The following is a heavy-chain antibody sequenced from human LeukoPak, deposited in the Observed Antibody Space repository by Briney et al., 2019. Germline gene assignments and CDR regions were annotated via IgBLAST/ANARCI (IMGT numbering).Heavy chain of an antibody. V-gene: IGHV4-39*07. Sequence: PSETLSLTCTVSSGSISTSNYYWGWVRQPPGKALERIGNIFYSESTYYSPSLKSRVTISVDTSKNQFSLKLSSVTAADTAVYYCARAVYYYGSGSYYNFSYYYYYYMDVWGKGTTVTVSS. CDR3: ARAVYYYGSGSYYNFSYYYYYYMDV. D-gene: IGHD3-10*01. J-gene: IGHJ6*03. CDR1: SGSISTSNYY. CDR2: IFYSEST.